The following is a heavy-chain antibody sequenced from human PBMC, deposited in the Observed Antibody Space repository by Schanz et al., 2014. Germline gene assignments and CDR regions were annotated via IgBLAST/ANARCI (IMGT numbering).Heavy chain of an antibody. J-gene: IGHJ4*02. CDR1: GFTFSSYA. CDR3: ARDHTTESYYSAGPPIDY. CDR2: ISDRDGST. Sequence: EVQLLESGGGLVQPGGSLRLSCAASGFTFSSYAMTWVRQAPGMGLEWVSAISDRDGSTYYADSVRGRFTISRDNSKNTLFLQMNSLRAEDTAVYYCARDHTTESYYSAGPPIDYWGQGTLLTVSS. D-gene: IGHD1-26*01. V-gene: IGHV3-23*01.